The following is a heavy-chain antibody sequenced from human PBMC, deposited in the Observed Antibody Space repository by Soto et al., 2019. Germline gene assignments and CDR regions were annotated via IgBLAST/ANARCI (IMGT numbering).Heavy chain of an antibody. V-gene: IGHV3-30-3*01. CDR3: ATLGL. D-gene: IGHD3-3*02. J-gene: IGHJ4*02. Sequence: QVQLVESGGVVVQPGRSLRLSCAASGFTFSSYAMHWVRQAPGKGLEWVAVISYDGSNKYYVDSVKGRFTISRDTSKNTLYLQMNSLRAEDTALYYCATLGLWGQGTLVTVSS. CDR2: ISYDGSNK. CDR1: GFTFSSYA.